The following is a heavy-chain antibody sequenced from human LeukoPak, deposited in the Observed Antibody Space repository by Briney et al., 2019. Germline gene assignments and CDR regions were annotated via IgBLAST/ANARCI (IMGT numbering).Heavy chain of an antibody. V-gene: IGHV3-21*01. D-gene: IGHD3-10*01. J-gene: IGHJ4*02. CDR1: GFTFSSYA. CDR2: IGSRTSYI. CDR3: ARDDHYGSGSYHFDY. Sequence: PGGSLRLSCAASGFTFSSYAMNWVRQAPGKELEWVSSIGSRTSYIYHADSVKGRFTISRDNAKNSLYLQMNNLRGEDTAVYYCARDDHYGSGSYHFDYWGQGTRVTVSS.